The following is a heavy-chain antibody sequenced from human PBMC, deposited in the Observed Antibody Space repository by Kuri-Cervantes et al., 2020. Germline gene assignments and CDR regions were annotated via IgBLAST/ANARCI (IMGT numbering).Heavy chain of an antibody. CDR3: ARAPSSIWLDY. J-gene: IGHJ4*02. CDR1: GGSISSSSYY. CDR2: IYYSGST. D-gene: IGHD6-13*01. V-gene: IGHV4-39*07. Sequence: GSLRLSCTVSGGSISSSSYYWGWIRQPPGKGLEWIGSIYYSGSTYYNPSLKSRVTMSVDTSKNQVSLKLSSVTAADTAVYYCARAPSSIWLDYWGQGTLVTVSS.